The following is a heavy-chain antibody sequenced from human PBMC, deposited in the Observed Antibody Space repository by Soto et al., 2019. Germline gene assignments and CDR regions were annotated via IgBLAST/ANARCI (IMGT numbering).Heavy chain of an antibody. V-gene: IGHV3-74*01. CDR2: IYRGETY. D-gene: IGHD5-12*01. J-gene: IGHJ5*01. CDR1: GFTFSKYW. CDR3: LTRNTGYANFHS. Sequence: GGTLKLSCVTPGFTFSKYWMHWVRQAPGKGLVWVSRIYRGETYYADSVKGRFTVSRDNAKNTLYLQMNSLGAEDTAIYYCLTRNTGYANFHSWCYVTPFTV.